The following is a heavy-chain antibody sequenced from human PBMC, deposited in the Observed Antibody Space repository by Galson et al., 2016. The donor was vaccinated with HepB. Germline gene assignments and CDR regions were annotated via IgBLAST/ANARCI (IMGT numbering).Heavy chain of an antibody. V-gene: IGHV5-51*01. Sequence: QSGAEVKKPGESLKISCEASGYIFGVVWIGWVRQMPGKGLEWVGIIYPEDSETKYSPSFEGQVTISADRSINTASLQWNRLKASDTAVYYCARHDTTAYSIDYWGQGTLVTVSS. J-gene: IGHJ4*02. CDR3: ARHDTTAYSIDY. CDR2: IYPEDSET. D-gene: IGHD2-15*01. CDR1: GYIFGVVW.